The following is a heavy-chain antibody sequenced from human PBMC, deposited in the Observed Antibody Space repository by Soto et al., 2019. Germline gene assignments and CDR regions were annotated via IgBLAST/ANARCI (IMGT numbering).Heavy chain of an antibody. J-gene: IGHJ6*02. CDR3: ARDREGIAARQHYYYGMDV. Sequence: ASVKVSXKASGYTFTSYGISWVRQAPGQGLEWMGWISAYNGNTNYAQKLQGRVTMTTDTSTSTAYMELRSLRSDDTAVYYCARDREGIAARQHYYYGMDVWGQGTTVTVSS. CDR1: GYTFTSYG. D-gene: IGHD6-6*01. CDR2: ISAYNGNT. V-gene: IGHV1-18*01.